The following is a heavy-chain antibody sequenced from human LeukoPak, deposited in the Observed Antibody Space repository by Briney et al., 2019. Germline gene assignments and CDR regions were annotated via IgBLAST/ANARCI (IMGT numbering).Heavy chain of an antibody. D-gene: IGHD6-13*01. J-gene: IGHJ6*02. CDR1: GYTFTSYY. Sequence: VASVKVSCKASGYTFTSYYMHWVRQAPGQGLEWMGIINPSGGSTSYAQKFQGRVTMTRDTSTSTVYMELSSLRSEDTAVYYCARDPPMRQQLVTYGMDVWGQGTTVTVSS. CDR2: INPSGGST. CDR3: ARDPPMRQQLVTYGMDV. V-gene: IGHV1-46*01.